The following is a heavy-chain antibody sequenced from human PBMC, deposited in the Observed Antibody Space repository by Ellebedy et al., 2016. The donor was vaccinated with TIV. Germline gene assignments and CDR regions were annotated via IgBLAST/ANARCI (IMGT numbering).Heavy chain of an antibody. CDR1: GFSVSSNY. CDR2: IETGGNT. Sequence: GESLKISCAASGFSVSSNYVSWVRQAPGKGLEWVSVIETGGNTYYADSVKGRFTISRDNSKDTLYLQMNSLRAEDTAVYYCARDYASGWGQGTLVTVSS. D-gene: IGHD3-16*01. J-gene: IGHJ4*02. V-gene: IGHV3-53*01. CDR3: ARDYASG.